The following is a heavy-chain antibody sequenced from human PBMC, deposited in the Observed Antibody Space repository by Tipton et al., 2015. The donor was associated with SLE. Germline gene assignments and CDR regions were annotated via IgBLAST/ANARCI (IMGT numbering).Heavy chain of an antibody. J-gene: IGHJ3*02. CDR1: GYTFTSYG. CDR3: AREGIAAAGTRDAFDI. D-gene: IGHD6-13*01. CDR2: INPDNGNT. Sequence: QLVQSGAEVKKPGASVKVSCKASGYTFTSYGISWVRQAPGQGLAWMGWINPDNGNTNFAQNLQGRVIMTADTSTSTAYMERRSLRSDDTAVYYCAREGIAAAGTRDAFDIWGQGTVVTVSS. V-gene: IGHV1-18*01.